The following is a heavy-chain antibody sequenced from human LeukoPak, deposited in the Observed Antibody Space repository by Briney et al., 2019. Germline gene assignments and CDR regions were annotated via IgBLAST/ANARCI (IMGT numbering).Heavy chain of an antibody. D-gene: IGHD3-10*01. Sequence: GGSLRLSCAASGFTFDDYGMSWVRQAPGKGLEWISGVNWNGGSTGYADSVKGRFTISRDNAKNSLYLQMNSLRAEDTALYYCVRDYGSGSYSNYYYGMDVWGQGTTVTVSS. V-gene: IGHV3-20*04. J-gene: IGHJ6*02. CDR2: VNWNGGST. CDR3: VRDYGSGSYSNYYYGMDV. CDR1: GFTFDDYG.